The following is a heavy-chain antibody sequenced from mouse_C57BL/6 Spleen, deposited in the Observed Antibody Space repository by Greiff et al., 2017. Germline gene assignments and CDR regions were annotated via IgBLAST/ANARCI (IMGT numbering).Heavy chain of an antibody. Sequence: VKLQQPGAELVKPGASVKLSCKASGYTFTSYWMHWVKQRPGQGLEWIGMIHPNSGSTNYNEKFKSKATLTVDKSSSTAYMQLSSLTSEDSAVYYCARSSYGSSLDYWGQGTTLTVSS. V-gene: IGHV1-64*01. CDR3: ARSSYGSSLDY. CDR1: GYTFTSYW. CDR2: IHPNSGST. D-gene: IGHD1-1*01. J-gene: IGHJ2*01.